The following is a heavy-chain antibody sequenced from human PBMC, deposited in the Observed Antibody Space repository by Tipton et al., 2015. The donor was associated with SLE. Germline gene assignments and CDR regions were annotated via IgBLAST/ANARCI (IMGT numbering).Heavy chain of an antibody. CDR1: GFTFSSYS. J-gene: IGHJ3*02. V-gene: IGHV3-30*04. CDR3: ARDGRREGFDI. CDR2: ISYDGSNK. D-gene: IGHD1-1*01. Sequence: SLRLSCAASGFTFSSYSMHWVRQAPGKGLEWVAVISYDGSNKYYADSVKGRFTISRDNSKNTLYLQMNSLRAGDTAVYYCARDGRREGFDIWGQGTMVTVAS.